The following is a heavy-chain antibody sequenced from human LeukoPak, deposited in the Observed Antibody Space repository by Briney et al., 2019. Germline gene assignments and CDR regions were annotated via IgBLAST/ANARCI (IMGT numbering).Heavy chain of an antibody. Sequence: SQTLSLTCAVSGGSISSGGYSWSWIRQPPGKGLEWIGYIYHSGSTYYDPSLKSRVTISVDRSKNQFSLKLSSVTAADTAVCYCARGVPTYCSSTSCYAGTRMDVWGQGTTVTVSS. V-gene: IGHV4-30-2*01. CDR2: IYHSGST. D-gene: IGHD2-2*01. J-gene: IGHJ6*02. CDR3: ARGVPTYCSSTSCYAGTRMDV. CDR1: GGSISSGGYS.